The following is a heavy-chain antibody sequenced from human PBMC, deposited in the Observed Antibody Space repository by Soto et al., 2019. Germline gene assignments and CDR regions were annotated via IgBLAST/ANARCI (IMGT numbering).Heavy chain of an antibody. CDR1: GYTFTSYG. CDR3: ARGAMVQTPFDY. V-gene: IGHV1-18*01. CDR2: ISASNGNT. Sequence: QVQLVQSGAEVKNSGASVKVSCKASGYTFTSYGFSWVRQAPGQGLEWMGWISASNGNTNYAQKLQGRVTMTTDTSTGTAYMELSSLRSEDTAVYYCARGAMVQTPFDYWGQGTLVTVSS. J-gene: IGHJ4*02. D-gene: IGHD2-8*01.